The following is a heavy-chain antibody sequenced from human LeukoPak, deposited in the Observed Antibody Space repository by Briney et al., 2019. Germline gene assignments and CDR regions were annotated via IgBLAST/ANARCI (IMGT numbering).Heavy chain of an antibody. CDR2: ISSSSSTI. J-gene: IGHJ4*02. CDR3: ASLAGGSSGGYFDY. V-gene: IGHV3-48*01. Sequence: GGSLRLSCAASGFTFSSCSMNWVRQAPGKGLEWVSYISSSSSTIYYADSVKGRFTISRDNAKNSLYLQMNSLRAEDTAVYYCASLAGGSSGGYFDYWGQGTLVTVSS. CDR1: GFTFSSCS. D-gene: IGHD6-6*01.